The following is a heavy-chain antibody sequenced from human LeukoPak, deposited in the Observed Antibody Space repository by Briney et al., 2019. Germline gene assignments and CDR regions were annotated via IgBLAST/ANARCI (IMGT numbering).Heavy chain of an antibody. CDR3: VKDGCGGECFAYFDS. J-gene: IGHJ4*02. CDR1: GLTFSSYA. Sequence: GGSLRLSCAASGLTFSSYAMNWVRQAPGKGLEWVSAVSGSGSRTYYADSVKGRFTISRDNSRNTLYPQVNSLRAEDTALYYCVKDGCGGECFAYFDSWGQGTLVTVSS. V-gene: IGHV3-23*01. CDR2: VSGSGSRT. D-gene: IGHD2-21*01.